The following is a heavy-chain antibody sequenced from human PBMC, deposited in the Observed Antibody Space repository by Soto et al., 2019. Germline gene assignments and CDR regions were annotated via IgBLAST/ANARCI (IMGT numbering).Heavy chain of an antibody. CDR2: ISYDGSNK. D-gene: IGHD2-15*01. J-gene: IGHJ3*02. CDR3: AKDLVVVAAMSVSASAFDI. Sequence: QVQLVESGGGVVQPGRSLRLSCAASGFTFSSYGMHWVRQAPGKGLEWVAVISYDGSNKYYADYVKGRFSISRENSENTLYMKMNSVRAEDTAVYYCAKDLVVVAAMSVSASAFDIWGQGTMVTVSS. CDR1: GFTFSSYG. V-gene: IGHV3-30*18.